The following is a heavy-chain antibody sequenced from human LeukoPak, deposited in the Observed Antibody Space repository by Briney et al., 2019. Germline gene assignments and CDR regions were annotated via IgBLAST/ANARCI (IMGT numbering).Heavy chain of an antibody. CDR1: GFAFSSLA. Sequence: GGSLRLSCAVSGFAFSSLAMHWVRQAPGKGLEWVAFIAYDGNNQYYADSVNGRFTISRDNSKTTLYLQTNNLRAEDTTIYYCARVGRRYCTSANCYHGFWGQGTLVTVSS. CDR3: ARVGRRYCTSANCYHGF. D-gene: IGHD2-15*01. V-gene: IGHV3-30-3*01. J-gene: IGHJ4*02. CDR2: IAYDGNNQ.